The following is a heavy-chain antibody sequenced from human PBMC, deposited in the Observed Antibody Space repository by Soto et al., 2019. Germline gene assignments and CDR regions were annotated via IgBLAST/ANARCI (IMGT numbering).Heavy chain of an antibody. CDR3: ARQLGHDYINNWFDP. J-gene: IGHJ5*02. Sequence: GESLKISCKGSGYRFTSYWIAWVRQMPGKGLEWMGIIYPGDSDARYSPSFQGQVTISVDKSISTAYLQWSSLKASGTAIYYCARQLGHDYINNWFDPWGQETLVTVSS. D-gene: IGHD4-4*01. CDR1: GYRFTSYW. V-gene: IGHV5-51*01. CDR2: IYPGDSDA.